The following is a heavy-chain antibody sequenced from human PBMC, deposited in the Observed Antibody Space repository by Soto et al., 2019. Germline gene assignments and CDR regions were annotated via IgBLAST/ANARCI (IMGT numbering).Heavy chain of an antibody. CDR3: ANGYNLDY. V-gene: IGHV4-61*03. D-gene: IGHD5-12*01. CDR2: LYYSGNT. Sequence: SETLSLTCTVSGGSVSSGHYYWTWIRQPPGKGLEWIGYLYYSGNTSYNPSLKSRVTVSVDTSKNHFSLKLTSVTAADTAVYYCANGYNLDYWGQGALVTVSS. J-gene: IGHJ4*02. CDR1: GGSVSSGHYY.